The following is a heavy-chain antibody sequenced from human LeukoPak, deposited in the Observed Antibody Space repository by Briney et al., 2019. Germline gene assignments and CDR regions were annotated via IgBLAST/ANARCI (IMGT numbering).Heavy chain of an antibody. D-gene: IGHD5-24*01. V-gene: IGHV4-59*01. J-gene: IGHJ4*02. CDR3: AMTRKEEMATIGSFDY. CDR2: IYYSGST. Sequence: PSETLSLTCTVSGGSISSYYWSWIRQPPGKGLEWIGYIYYSGSTNYNPSPKSRVTISVDTSKNQFSLKLSSVTAADTAVYYCAMTRKEEMATIGSFDYWGQGTLVTVSS. CDR1: GGSISSYY.